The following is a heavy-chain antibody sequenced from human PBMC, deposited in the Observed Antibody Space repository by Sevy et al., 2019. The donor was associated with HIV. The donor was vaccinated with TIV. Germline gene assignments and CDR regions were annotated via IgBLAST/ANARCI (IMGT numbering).Heavy chain of an antibody. Sequence: GGSLRLSCAASGFTFDDYAMNWVRQAPGKGLEWVSGISWNSGSIGYADSVKGRFTISRDNAKNSLYLQMNSLRAEDTALYYCAKDRGRGNYYYYYGMDVWGQGTTVTVSS. CDR2: ISWNSGSI. CDR1: GFTFDDYA. D-gene: IGHD6-13*01. J-gene: IGHJ6*02. CDR3: AKDRGRGNYYYYYGMDV. V-gene: IGHV3-9*01.